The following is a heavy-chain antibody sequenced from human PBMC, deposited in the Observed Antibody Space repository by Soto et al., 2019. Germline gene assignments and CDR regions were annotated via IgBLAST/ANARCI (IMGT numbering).Heavy chain of an antibody. CDR1: EFTFRNYG. D-gene: IGHD6-19*01. CDR2: IWYDGRNR. Sequence: QVQLVESGGGVVQPGRSLRLSCAASEFTFRNYGMHWVRQAPGKGLQWVAVIWYDGRNRYYADSVKDRFAISRDNSKNALYLEMNSLRAEDTAVYYCAREGGSGWPFDYWGQGTLVTVSS. V-gene: IGHV3-33*01. CDR3: AREGGSGWPFDY. J-gene: IGHJ4*02.